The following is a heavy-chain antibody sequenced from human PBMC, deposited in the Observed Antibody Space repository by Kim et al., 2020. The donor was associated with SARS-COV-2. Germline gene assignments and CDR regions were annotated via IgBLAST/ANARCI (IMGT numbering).Heavy chain of an antibody. CDR2: INPNSGGT. CDR1: GYTFTGYY. Sequence: ASVKVSCKASGYTFTGYYMHWVRQAPGQGLEWMGWINPNSGGTNYAQKFQGRVTMTRDTSISTAYMELSRLRSDGTAVYYCARDPGSSSSTYYYGMDVWGQGTTVTVSS. J-gene: IGHJ6*02. V-gene: IGHV1-2*02. CDR3: ARDPGSSSSTYYYGMDV. D-gene: IGHD6-6*01.